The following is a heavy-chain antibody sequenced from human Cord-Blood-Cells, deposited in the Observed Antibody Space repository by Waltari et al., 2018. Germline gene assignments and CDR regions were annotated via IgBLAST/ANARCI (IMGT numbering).Heavy chain of an antibody. D-gene: IGHD6-13*01. CDR3: ARLSSSWYRDKDY. CDR2: INHRGST. V-gene: IGHV4-34*01. J-gene: IGHJ4*02. Sequence: QVQLQQWGAGLLKPSETLSLTCAVYGGSFSGYYWSWIRQPPGKGLGWIGEINHRGSTNDNPSLKSRVTISVDTSKNQFSLKLSSVTAADTAVYYCARLSSSWYRDKDYWGQGTLVTVSS. CDR1: GGSFSGYY.